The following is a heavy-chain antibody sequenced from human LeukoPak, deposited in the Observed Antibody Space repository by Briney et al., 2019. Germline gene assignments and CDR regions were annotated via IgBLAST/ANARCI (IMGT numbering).Heavy chain of an antibody. J-gene: IGHJ4*02. D-gene: IGHD3-10*01. CDR1: GFTFSSYA. V-gene: IGHV3-30-3*01. CDR3: AKSQDVRFGDLEGVFDY. CDR2: ISYDGSNK. Sequence: GGSLRLSCAASGFTFSSYAMHWVRQAPGKGLEWVAVISYDGSNKYYADSVKGRFTISRDNSKNTPYLQMNSLRAEDTAVYYCAKSQDVRFGDLEGVFDYWGQGTLVTVSS.